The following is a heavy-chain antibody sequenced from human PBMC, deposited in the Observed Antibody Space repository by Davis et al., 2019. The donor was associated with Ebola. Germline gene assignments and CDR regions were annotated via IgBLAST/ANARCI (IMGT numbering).Heavy chain of an antibody. CDR2: IYDRST. J-gene: IGHJ4*02. D-gene: IGHD6-19*01. CDR1: GFTVSSNH. V-gene: IGHV3-53*05. CDR3: ATTQWLREFDN. Sequence: GESLKISCAVSGFTVSSNHMSWVRQAPGKGLEWVSVIYDRSTAYADSVRGRFTISRDKSNNSLYLDMNSLRVDDTAVYYCATTQWLREFDNWGQGTLVTVSS.